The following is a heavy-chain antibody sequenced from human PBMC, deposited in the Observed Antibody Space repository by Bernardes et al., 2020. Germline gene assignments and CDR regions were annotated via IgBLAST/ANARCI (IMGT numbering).Heavy chain of an antibody. V-gene: IGHV3-53*01. J-gene: IGHJ4*02. Sequence: GGSLRLSCAASGFTVSSNYMSWVRQAPGKGLEWASVIYSGGSTYYADSVKGRFTISRDNSKNTLYLQMNSLRAEDTAVYYCARLGYCSSTSCYAIGYWGQGTLVTDSS. CDR2: IYSGGST. CDR1: GFTVSSNY. CDR3: ARLGYCSSTSCYAIGY. D-gene: IGHD2-2*01.